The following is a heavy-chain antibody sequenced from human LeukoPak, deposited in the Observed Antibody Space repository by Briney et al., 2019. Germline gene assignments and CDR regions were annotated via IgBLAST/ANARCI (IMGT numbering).Heavy chain of an antibody. V-gene: IGHV3-48*02. Sequence: GGSLRLSCAASGFTVSSNYMSWVRQAPGKGLEWVSYISSSSSTIYYADSVKGRFTISRDNAKNSLYLQMNSLRDEDTAVYYCARGPLGIFGVVIWGDLDYWGQGTLVTVSS. CDR2: ISSSSSTI. CDR3: ARGPLGIFGVVIWGDLDY. J-gene: IGHJ4*02. D-gene: IGHD3-3*01. CDR1: GFTVSSNY.